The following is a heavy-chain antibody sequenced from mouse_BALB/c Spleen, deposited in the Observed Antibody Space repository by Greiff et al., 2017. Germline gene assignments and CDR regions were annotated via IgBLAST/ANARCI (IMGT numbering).Heavy chain of an antibody. Sequence: EVQRVESGGGLVQPGGSRKLSCAASGFTFSSFGMHWVRQAPEKGLEWVAYISSGSSTIYYADTVKGRFTISRDNPKNTLFLQMTSLRSEDTAMYYCARNYYDYFDYWGQGTTLTVSS. CDR2: ISSGSSTI. J-gene: IGHJ2*01. V-gene: IGHV5-17*02. CDR1: GFTFSSFG. D-gene: IGHD2-4*01. CDR3: ARNYYDYFDY.